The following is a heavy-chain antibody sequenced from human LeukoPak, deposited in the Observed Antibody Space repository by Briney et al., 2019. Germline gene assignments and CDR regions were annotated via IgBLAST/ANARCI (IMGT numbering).Heavy chain of an antibody. D-gene: IGHD1-14*01. CDR2: IYYSGST. CDR1: GGSVSSGSYY. V-gene: IGHV4-61*01. CDR3: ARATTRDDYYYYGMDV. J-gene: IGHJ6*02. Sequence: SETLSPTCTVSGGSVSSGSYYWSWIRQPPGKGLEWIGYIYYSGSTNYNPSLKSRVTISVDTSKNQFSLKLSSVTAADTAVYYCARATTRDDYYYYGMDVWGQGTTVTVSS.